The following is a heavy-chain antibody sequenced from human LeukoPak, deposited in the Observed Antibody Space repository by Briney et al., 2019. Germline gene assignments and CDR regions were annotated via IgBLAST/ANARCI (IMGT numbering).Heavy chain of an antibody. D-gene: IGHD2-2*01. V-gene: IGHV3-21*01. CDR3: ASLDCSSTSCYGDDAFDI. Sequence: GGSLRLSCAASGFPFSSYSMNWVRQAPGKGLEWVSSISSSSSYIYYADSVKGRFTISRDNAKNSLYLQMNSLRAEDTAVYYCASLDCSSTSCYGDDAFDIWGQGTMVTVSS. J-gene: IGHJ3*02. CDR1: GFPFSSYS. CDR2: ISSSSSYI.